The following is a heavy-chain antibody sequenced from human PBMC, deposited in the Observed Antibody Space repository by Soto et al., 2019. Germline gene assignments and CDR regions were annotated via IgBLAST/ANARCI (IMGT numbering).Heavy chain of an antibody. CDR1: GYTFTSYG. D-gene: IGHD3-22*01. V-gene: IGHV1-18*01. CDR2: ISAHNGDT. J-gene: IGHJ4*02. CDR3: ARDWSRYYDSSGLMWFY. Sequence: AAVKVSCKASGYTFTSYGISWVRQAPGQGLEWVGWISAHNGDTRYAQNLQGRITMTTDTFTNTAYMELTSLTSDDTAVYYCARDWSRYYDSSGLMWFYWGQGTLVTVSS.